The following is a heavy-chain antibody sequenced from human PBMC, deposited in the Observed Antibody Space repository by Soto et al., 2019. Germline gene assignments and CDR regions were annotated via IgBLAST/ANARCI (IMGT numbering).Heavy chain of an antibody. D-gene: IGHD4-17*01. J-gene: IGHJ4*02. CDR1: GGTFSSYA. CDR2: IIPIFGTA. Sequence: SVKVSCKASGGTFSSYAISWVRQAPGQGLEWMGGIIPIFGTANYAQKFQGRVTITADKSTSTAYMELSSLRSEDTAVYYCAREDYGGNTGFDYWGQGTLVTVSS. V-gene: IGHV1-69*06. CDR3: AREDYGGNTGFDY.